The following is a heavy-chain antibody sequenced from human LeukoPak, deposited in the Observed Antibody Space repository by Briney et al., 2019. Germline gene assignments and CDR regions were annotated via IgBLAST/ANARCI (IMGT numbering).Heavy chain of an antibody. J-gene: IGHJ5*02. D-gene: IGHD4-17*01. CDR3: TKDPNGDYIGAFDP. Sequence: GGSLRLSCAASGFSFSSFAMTWVRQAPGKGLEWVSSITGGHYATYNTDSVKGRFTISRDNAKNTLYLQMNSLRADDTVIYYCTKDPNGDYIGAFDPWGQGTLVTVSS. CDR1: GFSFSSFA. V-gene: IGHV3-23*01. CDR2: ITGGHYAT.